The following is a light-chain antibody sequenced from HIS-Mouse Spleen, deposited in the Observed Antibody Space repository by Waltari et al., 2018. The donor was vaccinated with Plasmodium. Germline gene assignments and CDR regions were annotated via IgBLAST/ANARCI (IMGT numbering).Light chain of an antibody. V-gene: IGKV3-11*01. Sequence: EIVLTQSPATLSLSPGERASQSVSSYLAWYQQKPGQAPRRLIYDASNRATGIPARFSGSGSGTDFTLTISSLEPEDFAVYYCQQRSNWLTFGGGTKVEIK. CDR2: DAS. CDR1: QSVSSY. J-gene: IGKJ4*01. CDR3: QQRSNWLT.